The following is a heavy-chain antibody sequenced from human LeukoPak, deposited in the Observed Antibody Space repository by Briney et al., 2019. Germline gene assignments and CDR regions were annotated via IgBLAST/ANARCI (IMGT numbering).Heavy chain of an antibody. CDR2: ISGSGGST. CDR1: GFTVNSNY. J-gene: IGHJ4*02. CDR3: AKDYVMVRGVIAGRYFDY. V-gene: IGHV3-23*01. D-gene: IGHD3-10*01. Sequence: PGGSLRLSCAASGFTVNSNYMTWVRQPPGKGLEWVSAISGSGGSTYYADSVKGRFTISRDNSKNTLYLQMNSLRAEDTAVYYCAKDYVMVRGVIAGRYFDYWGQGTLVTVSS.